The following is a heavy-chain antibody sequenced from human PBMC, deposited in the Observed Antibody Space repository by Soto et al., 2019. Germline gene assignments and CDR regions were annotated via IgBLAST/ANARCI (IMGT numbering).Heavy chain of an antibody. Sequence: ASVKVSCKASGYTFTGYYMHWVRQAPGQGLEWMGWINPNSGGTNYAQKFQGWVTMTRDTSISTAYMELSRLRSDDTAVYYCARNKRISSRWYYYYYYGMDVWGQGTTVTVS. CDR3: ARNKRISSRWYYYYYYGMDV. CDR2: INPNSGGT. D-gene: IGHD6-13*01. J-gene: IGHJ6*02. V-gene: IGHV1-2*04. CDR1: GYTFTGYY.